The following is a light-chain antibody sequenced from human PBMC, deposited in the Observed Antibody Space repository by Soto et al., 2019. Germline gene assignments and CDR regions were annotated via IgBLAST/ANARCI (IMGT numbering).Light chain of an antibody. Sequence: DIQMTQAPSSLSASVEDRVIITCRASQSISNHLNWYQQKPGKAPKLLIYAASSVQSGVPSRFSGGWSGRDFNLTISSLEPEECAVDECQQLSSYPLTFGEGTKVEIK. CDR1: QSISNH. V-gene: IGKV1-39*01. J-gene: IGKJ4*01. CDR2: AAS. CDR3: QQLSSYPLT.